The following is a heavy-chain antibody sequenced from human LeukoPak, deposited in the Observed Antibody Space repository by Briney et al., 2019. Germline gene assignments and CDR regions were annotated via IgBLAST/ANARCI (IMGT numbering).Heavy chain of an antibody. Sequence: GASVKDSCKTSGYTFTGYYVHWVRQAPGQGLEWMGWINPHIGDTNFAQKFQGRVTMTRDTSISTAYMELSRLTSDDTAVYYCTMFGDSSDYNNPQFDYWGQGTLVTVS. D-gene: IGHD3-22*01. CDR3: TMFGDSSDYNNPQFDY. J-gene: IGHJ4*02. V-gene: IGHV1-2*02. CDR2: INPHIGDT. CDR1: GYTFTGYY.